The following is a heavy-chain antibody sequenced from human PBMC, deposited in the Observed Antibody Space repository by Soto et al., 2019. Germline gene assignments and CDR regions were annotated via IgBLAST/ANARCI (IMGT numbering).Heavy chain of an antibody. CDR3: ATRPPGAHIPGLFDH. Sequence: SETLSLTCTVSGGSISTYYWTWIRQSPGKGPKWIGYVYHSGTTNYNPSLESRVTMSLDTSKNQFSLKLSAVTTADTAVYYCATRPPGAHIPGLFDHCGHAILVTVSS. V-gene: IGHV4-59*01. D-gene: IGHD2-21*01. J-gene: IGHJ4*03. CDR1: GGSISTYY. CDR2: VYHSGTT.